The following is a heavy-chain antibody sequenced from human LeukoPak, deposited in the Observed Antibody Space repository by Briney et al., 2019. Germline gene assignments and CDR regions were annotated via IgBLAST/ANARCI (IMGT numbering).Heavy chain of an antibody. CDR2: IKQDGSEK. CDR1: GFTFSNYW. D-gene: IGHD2-15*01. Sequence: GGSLRLSCAASGFTFSNYWMSWVRQTPGKGLEWVANIKQDGSEKYYVDSVKGRFTISRDNAKNSLYLQMNSLRAEDTAVYYCARYRSGGSCFDRWGQGTLVTVSS. J-gene: IGHJ4*02. CDR3: ARYRSGGSCFDR. V-gene: IGHV3-7*01.